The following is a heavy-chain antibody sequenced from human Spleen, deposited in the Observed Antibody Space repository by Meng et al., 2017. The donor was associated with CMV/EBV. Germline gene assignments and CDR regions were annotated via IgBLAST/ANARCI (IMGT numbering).Heavy chain of an antibody. CDR1: GYTFTGYY. J-gene: IGHJ6*02. D-gene: IGHD3-3*01. CDR2: INPNSGGT. CDR3: ARGDDFWSGYVYYYYGMDV. V-gene: IGHV1-2*02. Sequence: ASVKVSCKASGYTFTGYYMHWVRQAPGQGLEWMGWINPNSGGTNYAQKFQGRVTMTRDTSISTAYMELSRLRSDDTAVYYCARGDDFWSGYVYYYYGMDVWGQGTTVTVSS.